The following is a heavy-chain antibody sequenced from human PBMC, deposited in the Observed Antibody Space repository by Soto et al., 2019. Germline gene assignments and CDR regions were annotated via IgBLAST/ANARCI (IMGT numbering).Heavy chain of an antibody. V-gene: IGHV3-30-3*01. J-gene: IGHJ6*02. CDR3: ARTHSPEVGYHYFYYYAMDV. Sequence: GGSLRLSCAASGFTFSSFAMHWARHAPGKGLEWVAVISYDGSNKYDADSVKGRFTISRDNSKNTLYLQMNSLRPEDTAVYYCARTHSPEVGYHYFYYYAMDVWGQGTTVTVSS. CDR2: ISYDGSNK. D-gene: IGHD3-16*02. CDR1: GFTFSSFA.